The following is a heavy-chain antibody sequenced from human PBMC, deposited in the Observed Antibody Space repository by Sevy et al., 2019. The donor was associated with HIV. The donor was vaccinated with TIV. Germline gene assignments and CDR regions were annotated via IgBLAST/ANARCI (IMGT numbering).Heavy chain of an antibody. J-gene: IGHJ3*02. CDR1: GFTFDDYA. CDR2: ISWNSGSI. Sequence: GGSLRLSCAASGFTFDDYAMHWVRQAPGKGLEWVSGISWNSGSIGYADSVKGRFTISRDNAKNSLYLQMNSLRGEDTALYYCAKDREYYDSSGSYPKGGAFDIWGQGTMVTVSS. V-gene: IGHV3-9*01. D-gene: IGHD3-22*01. CDR3: AKDREYYDSSGSYPKGGAFDI.